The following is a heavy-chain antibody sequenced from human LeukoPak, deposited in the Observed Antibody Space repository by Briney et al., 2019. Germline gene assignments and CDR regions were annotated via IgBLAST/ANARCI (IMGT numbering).Heavy chain of an antibody. CDR3: ARLAPGDGDSDTDY. CDR2: IYYSGST. CDR1: GGSISCYY. D-gene: IGHD4-17*01. J-gene: IGHJ4*02. Sequence: SETLSLTCTVSGGSISCYYWSWIRQPPGKALQWIGYIYYSGSTNYNPSLKSRVTISVDTSKNQFSLRRSSGTGAYTAVYYCARLAPGDGDSDTDYWGQGTLVTVSS. V-gene: IGHV4-59*08.